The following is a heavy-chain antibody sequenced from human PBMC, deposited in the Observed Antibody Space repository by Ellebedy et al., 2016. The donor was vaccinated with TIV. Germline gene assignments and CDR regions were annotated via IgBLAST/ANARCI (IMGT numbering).Heavy chain of an antibody. CDR2: ISGSGGST. Sequence: GESLKISXAASGFTFSSYAMSWVRQAPGKGLEWVSAISGSGGSTYYADSVKGRFTISRDNSKNTLYLQMNSLRAEDTAVYYCAKELVPWFGESWFDPWGQGTLVTVSS. CDR3: AKELVPWFGESWFDP. V-gene: IGHV3-23*01. D-gene: IGHD3-10*01. J-gene: IGHJ5*02. CDR1: GFTFSSYA.